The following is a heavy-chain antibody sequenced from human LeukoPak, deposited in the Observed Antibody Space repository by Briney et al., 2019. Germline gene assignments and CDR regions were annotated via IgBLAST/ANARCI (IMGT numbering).Heavy chain of an antibody. J-gene: IGHJ4*02. V-gene: IGHV3-9*01. Sequence: PGRSLRLSGAASGFTFSSYGMHWVRQAPGKGLEWVSSVSWNSATIGYADSVKGRFTISRDNAKNSLYLQMNSLRAEDTALYYCAKGPAVAEYYFDYWGQGTLVTVSS. D-gene: IGHD6-19*01. CDR2: VSWNSATI. CDR1: GFTFSSYG. CDR3: AKGPAVAEYYFDY.